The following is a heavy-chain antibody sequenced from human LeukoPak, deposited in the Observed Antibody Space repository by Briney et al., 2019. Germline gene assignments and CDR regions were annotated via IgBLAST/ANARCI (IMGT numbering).Heavy chain of an antibody. CDR1: GFTFSNYG. J-gene: IGHJ3*02. CDR3: ARDFGTSLGSGSYYAFDI. CDR2: IKQDGSEK. V-gene: IGHV3-7*01. D-gene: IGHD3-10*01. Sequence: GGSLRLSCAASGFTFSNYGMNWVRQAPGKGLEWVANIKQDGSEKYYVDSVKGRFTISRDNAKNSLYLQMNSLRAEDTAVYYCARDFGTSLGSGSYYAFDIWGQGTMVTVSS.